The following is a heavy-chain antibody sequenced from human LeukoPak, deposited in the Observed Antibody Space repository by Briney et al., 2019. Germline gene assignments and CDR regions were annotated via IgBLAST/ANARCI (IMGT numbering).Heavy chain of an antibody. D-gene: IGHD2-15*01. CDR1: GYTFTSYY. CDR3: ASHSGYCSGGSCYPVDY. CDR2: INPSGGST. V-gene: IGHV1-46*01. J-gene: IGHJ4*02. Sequence: ASVKLSCKPSGYTFTSYYMHWVRQPPGQGLEWMGIINPSGGSTSYAQKCQVRVTMTRDMSTSTVYMELSSLRSEDTAVYYCASHSGYCSGGSCYPVDYWGQETLVTVSS.